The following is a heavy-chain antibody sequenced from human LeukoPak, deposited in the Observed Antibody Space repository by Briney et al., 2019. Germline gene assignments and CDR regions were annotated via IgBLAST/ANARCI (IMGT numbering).Heavy chain of an antibody. Sequence: GGSLRLSCAASGFTFSSYSMNWVRQAPGKGLEWVSSISSSSSYIYYADSVKGRFTISRDNAKNSLYLQINSLRAEDTAVYYCARDSGPDYVWGSYRYFDYWGQGTLVTVSS. V-gene: IGHV3-21*01. D-gene: IGHD3-16*02. CDR2: ISSSSSYI. CDR3: ARDSGPDYVWGSYRYFDY. J-gene: IGHJ4*02. CDR1: GFTFSSYS.